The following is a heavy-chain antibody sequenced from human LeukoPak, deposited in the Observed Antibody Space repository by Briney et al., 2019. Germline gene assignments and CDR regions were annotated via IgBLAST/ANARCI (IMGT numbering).Heavy chain of an antibody. CDR3: ARDGESWVAVYNWFDP. CDR1: GFTFDDYG. J-gene: IGHJ5*02. V-gene: IGHV3-20*01. CDR2: INWNGGST. D-gene: IGHD6-13*01. Sequence: GGSLRLSCAASGFTFDDYGMSWVRQAPGKGLEWVSGINWNGGSTGYADSVKGRFTISRDNAKNSLYLQMNSLRAEDTALYHCARDGESWVAVYNWFDPWGQGTLVTVSS.